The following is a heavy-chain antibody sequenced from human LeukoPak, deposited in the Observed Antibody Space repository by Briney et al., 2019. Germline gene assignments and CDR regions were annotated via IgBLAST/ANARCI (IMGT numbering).Heavy chain of an antibody. J-gene: IGHJ6*02. CDR2: ISGSGVSP. D-gene: IGHD2-15*01. CDR1: GLTFSNYA. V-gene: IGHV3-23*01. Sequence: GGSLRLSCAASGLTFSNYAMSWVRQAPGKGLEWVSTISGSGVSPYYADSVKGRFTFPRDNSKNTLYLHMNSLRAEDTAVYYCAKDRKVAGATGALDVWGQGTTVTVSS. CDR3: AKDRKVAGATGALDV.